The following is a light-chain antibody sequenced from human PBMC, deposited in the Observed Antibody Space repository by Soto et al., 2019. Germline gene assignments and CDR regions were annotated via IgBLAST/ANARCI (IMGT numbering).Light chain of an antibody. Sequence: EIVLTQSPATLSLSPGERATLSCRASQSVSSYLAWYQQKPGQAPRLLIYDASNRATGIPARFSGRGSGTDFPITLNRLEPEDFPVYYCPQRKTFGVRNKVEIK. CDR2: DAS. CDR3: PQRKT. CDR1: QSVSSY. J-gene: IGKJ4*01. V-gene: IGKV3-11*01.